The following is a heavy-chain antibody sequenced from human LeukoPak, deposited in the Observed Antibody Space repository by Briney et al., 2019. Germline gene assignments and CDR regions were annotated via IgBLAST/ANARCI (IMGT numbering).Heavy chain of an antibody. CDR2: IYTRGST. CDR3: ARAPSAGSYSSYYFDY. CDR1: GGSISSYY. J-gene: IGHJ4*02. Sequence: SETLSLTCTVSGGSISSYYWSWIRQPAGKGLEWIGRIYTRGSTNYNPSLKSRVTMSVDTSKNQFSLKLSSVTAADTAVYYCARAPSAGSYSSYYFDYWGQGTLVTVSS. V-gene: IGHV4-4*07. D-gene: IGHD3-10*01.